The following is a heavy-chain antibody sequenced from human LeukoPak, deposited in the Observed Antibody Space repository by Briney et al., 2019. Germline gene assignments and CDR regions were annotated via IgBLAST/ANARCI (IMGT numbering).Heavy chain of an antibody. CDR1: GFTFSGSA. CDR2: IRSKANSYAT. J-gene: IGHJ4*02. Sequence: PGGSLKLSCAASGFTFSGSAMHWVRQASGKGLEWVGRIRSKANSYATAYAASVKGRFTISRDDSKNTAYLQMNSLKTEDTAVYYCTRHPNAYNLDYWGQGTLVTVSS. D-gene: IGHD5-24*01. CDR3: TRHPNAYNLDY. V-gene: IGHV3-73*01.